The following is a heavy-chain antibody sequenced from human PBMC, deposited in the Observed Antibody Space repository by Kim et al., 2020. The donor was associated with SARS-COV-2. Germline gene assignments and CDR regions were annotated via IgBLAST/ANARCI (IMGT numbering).Heavy chain of an antibody. D-gene: IGHD6-19*01. Sequence: SVKGRFTISRDNSKNTIYLQMNSLTVDDTAIYYFVKQYSSVRPGYYFDSWGQGTLVTVSS. V-gene: IGHV3-23*01. CDR3: VKQYSSVRPGYYFDS. J-gene: IGHJ4*02.